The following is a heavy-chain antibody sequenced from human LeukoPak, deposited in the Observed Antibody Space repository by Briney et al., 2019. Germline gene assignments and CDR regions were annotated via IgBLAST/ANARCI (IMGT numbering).Heavy chain of an antibody. V-gene: IGHV4-39*02. CDR3: ARDLATRQRAGLYDS. J-gene: IGHJ4*02. CDR1: GGSISSNSYY. CDR2: IYYSGST. D-gene: IGHD3-16*02. Sequence: SETLSLTCTVSGGSISSNSYYWGWIRQPPGKGLKWIGSIYYSGSTYYNPSLKSRVTISVDTSKNQFSLKLNSVTAADTAVYYCARDLATRQRAGLYDSWGQGALVTVSS.